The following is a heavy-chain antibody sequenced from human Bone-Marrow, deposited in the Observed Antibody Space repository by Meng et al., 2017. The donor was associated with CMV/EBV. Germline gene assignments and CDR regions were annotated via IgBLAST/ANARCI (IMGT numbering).Heavy chain of an antibody. J-gene: IGHJ4*02. Sequence: SETLSLTCTVSGASISRYYWSWIRQPPGKGLEWLGYVFYSGLTNYNPSLKSRLTISVDTSKHHFSLNLKSVTAADTAVYYCAAGSAPRPGYWGQGTLVTVSS. CDR2: VFYSGLT. V-gene: IGHV4-59*01. CDR1: GASISRYY. CDR3: AAGSAPRPGY. D-gene: IGHD3-10*01.